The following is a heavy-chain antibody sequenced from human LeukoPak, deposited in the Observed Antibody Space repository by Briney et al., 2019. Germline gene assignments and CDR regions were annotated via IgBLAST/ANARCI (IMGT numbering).Heavy chain of an antibody. Sequence: GGSLRLSCAASGFRFRDYSMNWVRQAPGKGLEWVSAISAGGATIYYADSVKGRFTISRDNSKNTLYLQINSLRAEDTAVYYCTKDSGGTYFYYYYYMDVWGKGTTVTVSS. V-gene: IGHV3-23*01. CDR3: TKDSGGTYFYYYYYMDV. J-gene: IGHJ6*03. D-gene: IGHD1-26*01. CDR2: ISAGGATI. CDR1: GFRFRDYS.